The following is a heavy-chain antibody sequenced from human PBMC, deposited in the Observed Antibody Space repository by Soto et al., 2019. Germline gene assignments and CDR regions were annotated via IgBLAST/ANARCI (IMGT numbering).Heavy chain of an antibody. Sequence: SETLSLTCSVSGGSISSGYYWTWIRQHPGKGLEWIGYIYYSGDTYYNPSLKSRVTISVDTSKNQFSLKLSSVTAADTAVYYCASTDYVAYYMDVWGQGTTVTVSS. D-gene: IGHD3-10*02. CDR1: GGSISSGYY. J-gene: IGHJ6*03. CDR3: ASTDYVAYYMDV. CDR2: IYYSGDT. V-gene: IGHV4-31*03.